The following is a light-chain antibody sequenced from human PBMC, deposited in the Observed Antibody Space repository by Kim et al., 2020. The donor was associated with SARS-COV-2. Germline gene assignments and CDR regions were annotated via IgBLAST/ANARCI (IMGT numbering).Light chain of an antibody. CDR3: QQYGASPF. V-gene: IGKV3-20*01. J-gene: IGKJ5*01. CDR2: RAS. Sequence: LSLGERATLSFRASQSISSNYLAWYQLRLGHPPRLLIYRASSRATGIPDRFSGSGSGTDFTLTISRLEPEDFAVYYCQQYGASPFFGQGTRLEIK. CDR1: QSISSNY.